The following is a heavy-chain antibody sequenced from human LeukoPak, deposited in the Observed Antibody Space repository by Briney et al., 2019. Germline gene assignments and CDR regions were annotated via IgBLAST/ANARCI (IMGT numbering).Heavy chain of an antibody. J-gene: IGHJ4*02. CDR1: GYTFTSYY. V-gene: IGHV1-46*01. CDR2: INPSGGST. Sequence: GASVKVSCKASGYTFTSYYMHWVRQAPGQGLEWMGIINPSGGSTSYAQKFQGRVTMTRDTSTSTVYMELSSLRSEDTAVYYCARDQAPLMATITEPLGYWGQGTLVTVSS. CDR3: ARDQAPLMATITEPLGY. D-gene: IGHD5-24*01.